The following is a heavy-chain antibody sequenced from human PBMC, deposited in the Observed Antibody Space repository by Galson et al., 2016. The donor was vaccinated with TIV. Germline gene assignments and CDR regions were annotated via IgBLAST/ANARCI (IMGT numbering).Heavy chain of an antibody. CDR3: VRPGLGIKADY. D-gene: IGHD3/OR15-3a*01. CDR1: GYNFTDYW. CDR2: IDPEDSYI. Sequence: QSGAEVKMPGESLTISCKGSGYNFTDYWIAWVRQMPGKGLEWMGRIDPEDSYINYTPSFQGPVTISADKSITPASLQWGSLKASATAIYYCVRPGLGIKADYWGQGTLVTVSS. V-gene: IGHV5-10-1*01. J-gene: IGHJ4*02.